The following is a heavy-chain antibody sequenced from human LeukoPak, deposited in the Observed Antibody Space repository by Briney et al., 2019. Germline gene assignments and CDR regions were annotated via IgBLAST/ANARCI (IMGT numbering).Heavy chain of an antibody. V-gene: IGHV4-61*01. D-gene: IGHD3-22*01. J-gene: IGHJ4*02. CDR3: ARVGSSGSFDY. Sequence: MPSETLSLTCTVSGGSVSSGSYYWSWIRQPPGKGLEWIGYIYYSGSTNYNPSLKSRVTISVDTSKNQFSLKLSSVTAADTAVYYCARVGSSGSFDYWGQGTLVTVSS. CDR1: GGSVSSGSYY. CDR2: IYYSGST.